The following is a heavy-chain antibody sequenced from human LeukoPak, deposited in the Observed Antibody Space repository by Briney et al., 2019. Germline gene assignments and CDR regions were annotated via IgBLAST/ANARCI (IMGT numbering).Heavy chain of an antibody. CDR2: ISWNSGGI. CDR3: AKDMGSGWLAELDY. Sequence: PGGSLRLSCAASGFTSDDYAMHWVRQAPGKGLEWVSGISWNSGGIGYADSVKGRFTISRDNAKNSLYLQMNSLRAEDTALYYCAKDMGSGWLAELDYWGQGTLVTVSS. CDR1: GFTSDDYA. J-gene: IGHJ4*02. D-gene: IGHD6-19*01. V-gene: IGHV3-9*02.